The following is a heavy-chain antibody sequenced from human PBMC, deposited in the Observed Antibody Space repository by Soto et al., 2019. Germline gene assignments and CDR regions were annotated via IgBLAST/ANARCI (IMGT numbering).Heavy chain of an antibody. J-gene: IGHJ4*02. Sequence: GGSLRLSCAASGFTFSSYALTWVRQAPGKGLEWVSLISTSRAVTHYADSVRGRFTISRDNSKNMLYLQMNSLRVEDTAVYYCAKGIRGSYLFDYWGQGTLVTVSS. CDR2: ISTSRAVT. V-gene: IGHV3-23*01. CDR3: AKGIRGSYLFDY. D-gene: IGHD1-26*01. CDR1: GFTFSSYA.